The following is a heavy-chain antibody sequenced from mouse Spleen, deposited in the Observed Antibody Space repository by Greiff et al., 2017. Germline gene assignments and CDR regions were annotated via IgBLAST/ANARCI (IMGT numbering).Heavy chain of an antibody. Sequence: VQLQQPGAELVKPGASVKLSCKASGYTFTSYWMPWVKQRPGQGLEWIGEIDPSDSYTNYNQKFKGKATLTVDTSSSTTYMQLSSLTSEDSAVYYCARGSTARATGFAYWGQGTLVTVSA. D-gene: IGHD3-1*01. CDR2: IDPSDSYT. V-gene: IGHV1-50*01. J-gene: IGHJ3*01. CDR3: ARGSTARATGFAY. CDR1: GYTFTSYW.